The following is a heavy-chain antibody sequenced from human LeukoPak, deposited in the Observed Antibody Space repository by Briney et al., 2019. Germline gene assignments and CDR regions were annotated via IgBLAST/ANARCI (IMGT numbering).Heavy chain of an antibody. CDR3: ARGPEVEYCSGGSCVHFDY. CDR2: INPNSGGT. CDR1: GYTFTGYY. D-gene: IGHD2-15*01. Sequence: EASVKVSCKASGYTFTGYYMHWVRQAPGQGLEWMGWINPNSGGTNYAQKFQGRVTMTRDTSISTAYMELSRLRSDDTAVYYCARGPEVEYCSGGSCVHFDYWGQGTLVTVSS. J-gene: IGHJ4*02. V-gene: IGHV1-2*02.